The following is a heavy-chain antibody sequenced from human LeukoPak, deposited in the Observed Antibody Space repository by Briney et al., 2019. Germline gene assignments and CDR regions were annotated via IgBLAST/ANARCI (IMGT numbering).Heavy chain of an antibody. V-gene: IGHV3-53*01. Sequence: PGGSLRLSCAASGFSVSSNYMTWVRQAPGKGLDWVSVIFSGGSTYYADSVKGRFTISRDNSKNTLYLQMNSLRAEDTAVYYCARDRGEGTDYWGQGTLVTVSS. CDR2: IFSGGST. CDR1: GFSVSSNY. CDR3: ARDRGEGTDY. D-gene: IGHD3-16*01. J-gene: IGHJ4*02.